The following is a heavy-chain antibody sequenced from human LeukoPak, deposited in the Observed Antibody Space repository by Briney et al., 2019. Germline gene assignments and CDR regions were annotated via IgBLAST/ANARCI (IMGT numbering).Heavy chain of an antibody. J-gene: IGHJ4*02. V-gene: IGHV4-39*01. CDR2: IYYSGST. CDR3: ARHQRPPTYYYGSGSYLPLFDY. CDR1: GGSISSSYY. Sequence: SETLSLTCTVSGGSISSSYYWGWIRQPPGKGLEWIGSIYYSGSTYYNPSLKSRVTISVDTSKNQFSLKLSSVTAADTAVYYCARHQRPPTYYYGSGSYLPLFDYWGQGTLVTVSS. D-gene: IGHD3-10*01.